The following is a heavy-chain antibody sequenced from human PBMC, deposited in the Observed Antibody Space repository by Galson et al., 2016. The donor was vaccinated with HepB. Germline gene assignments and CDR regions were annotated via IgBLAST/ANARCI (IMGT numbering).Heavy chain of an antibody. V-gene: IGHV1-3*01. CDR3: AREGDYYESTSSPGFDS. CDR1: GYTFTTYA. CDR2: INPGNGDT. D-gene: IGHD3-22*01. Sequence: SVKVSCKASGYTFTTYAMHWVRQAPGQRLEWMGWINPGNGDTKYSQNFQDRVTITSDTSASIAYMELSSLRSEDTAVYYCAREGDYYESTSSPGFDSWGQGTLVTVSS. J-gene: IGHJ4*02.